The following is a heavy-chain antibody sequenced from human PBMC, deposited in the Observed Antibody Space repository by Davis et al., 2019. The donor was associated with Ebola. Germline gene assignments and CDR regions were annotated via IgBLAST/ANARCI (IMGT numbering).Heavy chain of an antibody. CDR2: ISYDGSNK. Sequence: PGGSLRLSCAASGFTFSSYAMHWVRQAPGKGLEWVAVISYDGSNKYYADSVKGRFTISRDNSKNTLYLQMNSLRAEDTAVYYCARDLWYYDSSGYQGPDYWGQGTLVTVSS. CDR3: ARDLWYYDSSGYQGPDY. V-gene: IGHV3-30-3*01. J-gene: IGHJ4*02. D-gene: IGHD3-22*01. CDR1: GFTFSSYA.